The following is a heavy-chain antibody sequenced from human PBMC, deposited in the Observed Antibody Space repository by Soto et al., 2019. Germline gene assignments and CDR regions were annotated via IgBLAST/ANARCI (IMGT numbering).Heavy chain of an antibody. V-gene: IGHV3-48*02. CDR3: VRGPIGPWEFSGFDI. CDR1: GFTFSSYS. CDR2: ISSSSSTI. D-gene: IGHD1-26*01. Sequence: GGSLRLSCAASGFTFSSYSMNRVRQAPGKGLEWVSYISSSSSTIYYADSVKGRFTISRDNAKNSLYLQMNSLRDEDTAVYYCVRGPIGPWEFSGFDIWGQGTMGTGSS. J-gene: IGHJ3*02.